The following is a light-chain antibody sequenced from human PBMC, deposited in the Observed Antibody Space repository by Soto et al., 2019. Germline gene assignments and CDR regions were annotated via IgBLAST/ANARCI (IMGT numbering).Light chain of an antibody. Sequence: QSALTQPASVSGSPGQSITISCTGTSSDVGGYDYVSWYQHHPGKAPKLLIFEVSNRPSGVSNRVSGSKSGNTASLTISGLQAEDEADYYCSSHRSDITVVFGGGTKLTVL. CDR2: EVS. J-gene: IGLJ2*01. CDR3: SSHRSDITVV. V-gene: IGLV2-14*01. CDR1: SSDVGGYDY.